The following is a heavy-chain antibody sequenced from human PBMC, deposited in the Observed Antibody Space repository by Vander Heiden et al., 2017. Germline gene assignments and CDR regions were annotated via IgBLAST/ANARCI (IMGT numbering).Heavy chain of an antibody. D-gene: IGHD1-26*01. CDR3: ARDRGGATFDY. CDR1: GFTFSSYA. J-gene: IGHJ4*02. CDR2: ISYDGSNK. V-gene: IGHV3-30-3*01. Sequence: AASGFTFSSYAMHWVRQAPGKGLEWVAVISYDGSNKYYADSVKGRFTISRDNSKNTLYLQMNSLRAEDTAVYYCARDRGGATFDYWGQGTRVTVAS.